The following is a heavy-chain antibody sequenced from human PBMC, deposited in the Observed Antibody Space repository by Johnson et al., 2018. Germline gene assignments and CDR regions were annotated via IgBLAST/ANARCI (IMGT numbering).Heavy chain of an antibody. J-gene: IGHJ4*02. CDR1: GVSINDYY. D-gene: IGHD2-2*01. CDR3: ARDRKSYQY. CDR2: IDYTGNP. V-gene: IGHV4-59*01. Sequence: QVQLQESGPGLVKPSETLSLTCNVSGVSINDYYWSWVRQPPGKGLEWIGYIDYTGNPNYTPSLKRRVTISKDTSKNQVSLKLSSVTAADTAVYYCARDRKSYQYWGQGTLVTVSS.